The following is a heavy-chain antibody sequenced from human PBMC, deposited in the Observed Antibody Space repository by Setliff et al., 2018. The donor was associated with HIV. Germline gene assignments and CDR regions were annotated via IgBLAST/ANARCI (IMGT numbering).Heavy chain of an antibody. CDR3: AKDTLSSSWYSDYYYYYYYMDV. CDR1: GGSISSYY. CDR2: IYYSGST. Sequence: SSETLSLTCTVSGGSISSYYWSWIRQPPGKGLEWIGYIYYSGSTNYNPSLKSRVTISVDTSKNTLYLQMNSLSAEDTAVYYCAKDTLSSSWYSDYYYYYYYMDVWGKGTTVTVSS. V-gene: IGHV4-59*01. J-gene: IGHJ6*03. D-gene: IGHD6-13*01.